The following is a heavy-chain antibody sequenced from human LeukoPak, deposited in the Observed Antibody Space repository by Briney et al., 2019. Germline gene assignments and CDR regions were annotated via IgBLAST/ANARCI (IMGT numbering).Heavy chain of an antibody. J-gene: IGHJ4*02. CDR2: IYWNDDK. D-gene: IGHD5-24*01. CDR3: ALVGMGTICFVY. CDR1: GFSLSTSAVG. Sequence: SGPTLVNPTQTLTLTCTFSGFSLSTSAVGVGWIRQPPGKALEWLALIYWNDDKRYSPSLKSRLTITKDTSKNQVVLTMTNMDPADTATYYCALVGMGTICFVYWGQGTLVTVSS. V-gene: IGHV2-5*01.